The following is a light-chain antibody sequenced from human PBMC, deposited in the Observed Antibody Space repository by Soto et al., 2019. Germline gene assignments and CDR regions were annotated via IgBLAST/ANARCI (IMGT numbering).Light chain of an antibody. CDR2: GAS. Sequence: EIVLTQSPGTLSVSPGERAALSCRASQSVSNNYLAWYQQKPGHAPRLLLYGASNKATGIPDRFSGSGSGTAFTLTISRLEPEDFAVYYCQQRSNWPLTFGPGTKVDIK. J-gene: IGKJ3*01. CDR3: QQRSNWPLT. V-gene: IGKV3D-20*02. CDR1: QSVSNNY.